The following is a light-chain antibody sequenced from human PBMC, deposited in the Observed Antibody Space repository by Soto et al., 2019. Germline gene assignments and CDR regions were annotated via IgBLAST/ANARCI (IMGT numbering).Light chain of an antibody. Sequence: QSALTQPASVSRSPGQSITISCTGTSSDVGGYNYVSWYQQHPGKAPKLMIYDVSNRPSGVSNRFSGSKSGNTASLTISGLQAEDEADYYCSSYTSSFYVFGTGTKLTVL. CDR3: SSYTSSFYV. CDR2: DVS. V-gene: IGLV2-14*01. J-gene: IGLJ1*01. CDR1: SSDVGGYNY.